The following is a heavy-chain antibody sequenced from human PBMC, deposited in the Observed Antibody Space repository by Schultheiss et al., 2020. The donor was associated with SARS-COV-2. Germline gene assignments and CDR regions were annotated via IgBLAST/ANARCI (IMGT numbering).Heavy chain of an antibody. Sequence: GGSLRLSCAASGFTFSSYGMHWVRQAPGKGLEWVAVSWYDGSNKYHADSVKGRFTIYRDNSKNTLYLQMSSLRGDDTAVYYCAKDLSGWYSSSSLYGMDVWGQGTTVTVSS. CDR2: SWYDGSNK. CDR3: AKDLSGWYSSSSLYGMDV. V-gene: IGHV3-30*02. J-gene: IGHJ6*02. D-gene: IGHD6-6*01. CDR1: GFTFSSYG.